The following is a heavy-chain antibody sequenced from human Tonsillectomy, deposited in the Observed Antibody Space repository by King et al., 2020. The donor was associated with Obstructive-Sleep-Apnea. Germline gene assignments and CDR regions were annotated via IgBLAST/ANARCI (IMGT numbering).Heavy chain of an antibody. J-gene: IGHJ5*02. CDR3: ARTYYDFWSGYPHWFDP. D-gene: IGHD3-3*01. CDR2: IDWDDDN. Sequence: VTLKESGPALVKPTQTLTLTCTFSGFSLITSGMCVGWIRSPPGKGLEGRARIDWDDDNYNSTSLKTRLTISNDTSKNQLVLPMTNMDPVETATYYCARTYYDFWSGYPHWFDPWGQGTLVTVSS. V-gene: IGHV2-70*11. CDR1: GFSLITSGMC.